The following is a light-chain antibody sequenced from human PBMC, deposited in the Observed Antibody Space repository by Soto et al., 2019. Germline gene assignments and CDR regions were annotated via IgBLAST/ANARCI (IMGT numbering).Light chain of an antibody. CDR1: QSISSW. V-gene: IGKV1-5*01. CDR3: QQYSSYWT. CDR2: DAS. Sequence: DIQMTQSPSTLPASVGHRVTITCRASQSISSWLAWYQQKPGKAPKILIYDASSLESGNPSMFSGSGSGTEFTLTISSLQPDDFANYYCQQYSSYWTFGQGTKVDIK. J-gene: IGKJ1*01.